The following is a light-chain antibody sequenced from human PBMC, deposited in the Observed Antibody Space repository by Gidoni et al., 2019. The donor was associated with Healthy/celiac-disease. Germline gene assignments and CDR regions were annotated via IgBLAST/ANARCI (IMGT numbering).Light chain of an antibody. J-gene: IGKJ4*01. CDR2: DAS. V-gene: IGKV1-33*01. CDR1: QDIRNY. CDR3: QQYDNLPLT. Sequence: IHLTQSPSSLSASVGDRVTITCQASQDIRNYLNWYQQKPGKAPKLLIYDASNLETGVPSRLSGSGSGTDFTFTIRSLQAEDIATYYCQQYDNLPLTFGGGTKVEIK.